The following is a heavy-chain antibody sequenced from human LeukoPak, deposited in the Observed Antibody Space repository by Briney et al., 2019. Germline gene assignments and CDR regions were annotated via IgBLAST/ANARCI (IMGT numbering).Heavy chain of an antibody. CDR2: IYHSGST. V-gene: IGHV4-38-2*02. Sequence: SETLSLTCTVSGYSISSGYYWGWIRQPPGKGLEWIGSIYHSGSTYYNPSLKSRVTISVDTSKNQFSLKLSSVTAADTAVYYCASVIAAAGRGNAFDIWGQGTMVTVSS. D-gene: IGHD6-13*01. CDR1: GYSISSGYY. CDR3: ASVIAAAGRGNAFDI. J-gene: IGHJ3*02.